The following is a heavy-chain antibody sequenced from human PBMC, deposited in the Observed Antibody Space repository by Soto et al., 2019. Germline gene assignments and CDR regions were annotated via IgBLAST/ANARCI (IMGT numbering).Heavy chain of an antibody. CDR1: GDTFTANY. CDR3: ARAMEKGGGSARFDY. J-gene: IGHJ4*02. V-gene: IGHV1-2*02. D-gene: IGHD1-26*01. Sequence: GASVKVSCKASGDTFTANYIHWVRQAPGQGFEWMGWINPKSGGTKYPQKFQGRVTMTRDTSLSTVYMTLTRLTSDDTAVYYCARAMEKGGGSARFDYWGQGTRVVVSS. CDR2: INPKSGGT.